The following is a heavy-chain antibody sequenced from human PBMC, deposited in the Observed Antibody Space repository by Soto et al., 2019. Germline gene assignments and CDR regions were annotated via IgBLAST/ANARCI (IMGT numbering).Heavy chain of an antibody. CDR1: GGSVSSGSYY. Sequence: SETLSLTCTVSGGSVSSGSYYWSWIRQPPGKGLEWIGYIYYSGSANYNPSLKSRVTISVDTSKNQFSLKLSSVTAADTAVYYCARDTYYYDSSGYYYVNAFDIWGQGTMVTVSS. CDR2: IYYSGSA. CDR3: ARDTYYYDSSGYYYVNAFDI. D-gene: IGHD3-22*01. J-gene: IGHJ3*02. V-gene: IGHV4-61*01.